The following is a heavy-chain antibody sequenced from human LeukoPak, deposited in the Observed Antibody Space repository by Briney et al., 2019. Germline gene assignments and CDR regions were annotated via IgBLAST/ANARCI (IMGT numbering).Heavy chain of an antibody. V-gene: IGHV3-48*01. CDR2: ISSSSSTI. D-gene: IGHD3-3*01. J-gene: IGHJ4*02. Sequence: GGSLRLSCAASGFTFSSYSMNWVRQAPGKGLEWVSYISSSSSTIYYADSVKGRFTISRDNAKNSLYLQMNSLRAEDTAVYYCARDRYYDFWSGYYDGTPLDYWGRGTLVTVSS. CDR3: ARDRYYDFWSGYYDGTPLDY. CDR1: GFTFSSYS.